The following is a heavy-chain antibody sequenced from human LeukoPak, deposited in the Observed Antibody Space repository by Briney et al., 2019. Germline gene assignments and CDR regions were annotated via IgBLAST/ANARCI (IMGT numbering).Heavy chain of an antibody. V-gene: IGHV3-30-3*01. J-gene: IGHJ4*02. D-gene: IGHD2-21*01. CDR2: ISYDGSEK. Sequence: PGGSLRLSCAASGFTFSSYPMHWVRQAPGKGLEWVAVISYDGSEKHYADPVKGRFTISRDNSKNTLCLQMNSLRDEDTAVYYCARNLGPYSRNWYSEDYWGQGTLVTVSS. CDR1: GFTFSSYP. CDR3: ARNLGPYSRNWYSEDY.